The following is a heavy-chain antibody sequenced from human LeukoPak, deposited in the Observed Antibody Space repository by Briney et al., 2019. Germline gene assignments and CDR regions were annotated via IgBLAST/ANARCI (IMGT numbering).Heavy chain of an antibody. CDR2: IYYSGST. J-gene: IGHJ5*02. D-gene: IGHD6-13*01. CDR1: GGSISSSSYY. Sequence: SETLSLTCTVSGGSISSSSYYWGWIRQPPGKGLEWIGSIYYSGSTYYNPSLKSRVTISVDTSKNQFSLKLSSVTAADTAVYYCARDWQQLVRGWSDPWGQGTLVTVSS. CDR3: ARDWQQLVRGWSDP. V-gene: IGHV4-39*07.